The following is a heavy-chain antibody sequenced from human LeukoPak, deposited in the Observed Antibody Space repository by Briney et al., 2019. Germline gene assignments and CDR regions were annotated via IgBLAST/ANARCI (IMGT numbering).Heavy chain of an antibody. CDR3: HSTLAGVLLWFGELSDYFDY. J-gene: IGHJ4*02. CDR2: ISGSGGST. CDR1: GFTFSSYG. V-gene: IGHV3-23*01. Sequence: GGSLRLSCAASGFTFSSYGMSWVRQAPGKGLEWVSAISGSGGSTYYADSVKGRFTISRDNSKNTLYLQMNSLRAEDTAVYYCHSTLAGVLLWFGELSDYFDYWGQGTLVTVSS. D-gene: IGHD3-10*01.